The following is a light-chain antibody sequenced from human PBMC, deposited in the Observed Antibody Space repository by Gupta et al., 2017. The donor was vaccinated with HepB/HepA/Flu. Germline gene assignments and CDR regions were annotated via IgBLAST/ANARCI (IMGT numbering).Light chain of an antibody. J-gene: IGKJ1*01. V-gene: IGKV4-1*01. Sequence: DIVMTQSPDSLAVSLGERATINCKSSQSVLYSSNNKNYLSWYQQRPGQPPKLLIYWASTRESGVPDRFSGSGSGTEFTLTISILQAEDVAVYYCQQDDSTPRTFGQGTKVEV. CDR1: QSVLYSSNNKNY. CDR2: WAS. CDR3: QQDDSTPRT.